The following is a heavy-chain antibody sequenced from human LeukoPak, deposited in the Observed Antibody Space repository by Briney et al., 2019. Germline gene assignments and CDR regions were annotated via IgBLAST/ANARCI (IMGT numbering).Heavy chain of an antibody. CDR2: INPSGCST. Sequence: GASVKVSYKASGYTFTSYYMHYVRQAPGQGLEWMGIINPSGCSTSYAQKFQGRVTLTRDTSTSTVYMVLSSVRAEDTDVYFCARSGYRYGSRWFYPWGEGTLVTVSS. D-gene: IGHD5-18*01. J-gene: IGHJ5*02. CDR1: GYTFTSYY. V-gene: IGHV1-46*01. CDR3: ARSGYRYGSRWFYP.